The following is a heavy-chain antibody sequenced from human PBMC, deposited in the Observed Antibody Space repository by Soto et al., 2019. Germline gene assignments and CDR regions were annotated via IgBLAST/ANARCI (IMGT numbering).Heavy chain of an antibody. CDR2: INAGNGNT. D-gene: IGHD1-7*01. V-gene: IGHV1-3*01. J-gene: IGHJ6*02. CDR3: ARAGTTDYYYYGMDV. CDR1: GYTFTSYA. Sequence: QVQLVQSGAEVKKPGASVKVSCKASGYTFTSYAMHWVRQAPGQRLEWMGWINAGNGNTKYSQKFQGRVTITRDTSASTAYMELSSLRSEVTAVYYCARAGTTDYYYYGMDVWGQGTTVTVSS.